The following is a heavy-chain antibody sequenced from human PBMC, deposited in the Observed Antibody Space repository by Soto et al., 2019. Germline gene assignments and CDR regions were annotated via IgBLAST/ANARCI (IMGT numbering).Heavy chain of an antibody. J-gene: IGHJ4*02. CDR2: MNLNSGNT. CDR3: ARTLYGDNVDY. Sequence: QVQLVQSGAEVKKPGASVKVSCKASGYTFTSYDINWVRQATGQGLEWIGCMNLNSGNTGYAQKFQGRGTMTRNTSISTVSMELNSLRSDDPAVYSCARTLYGDNVDYWSQGTLVTVSS. D-gene: IGHD4-17*01. CDR1: GYTFTSYD. V-gene: IGHV1-8*01.